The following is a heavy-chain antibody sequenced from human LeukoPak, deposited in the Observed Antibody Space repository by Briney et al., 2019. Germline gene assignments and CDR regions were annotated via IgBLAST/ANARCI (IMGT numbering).Heavy chain of an antibody. CDR2: IIPIFGTA. CDR3: ARVGYSSGRGSFDY. V-gene: IGHV1-69*13. D-gene: IGHD6-19*01. J-gene: IGHJ4*02. CDR1: GGTFSSYA. Sequence: SAKVSCKASGGTFSSYAISWVRQAPGQGLEWMGGIIPIFGTANYAQKFQGRVTITADESTSTAYMELSSLRSEDTAVYYCARVGYSSGRGSFDYWGQGTLVTVSS.